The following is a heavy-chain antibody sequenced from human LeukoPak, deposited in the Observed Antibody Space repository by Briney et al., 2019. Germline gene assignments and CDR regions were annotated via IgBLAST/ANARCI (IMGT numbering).Heavy chain of an antibody. CDR2: ISSTGSII. CDR3: ARGDSGRGKEYYYGADV. Sequence: GGSLRLSCAASGFTFSDYYMSWVRQAPGKGLEWVSYISSTGSIIYYADSVKGRFTISKDNAKNSLFLQMSSLRTEDTAVYYCARGDSGRGKEYYYGADVWGQGTTVTVSS. CDR1: GFTFSDYY. J-gene: IGHJ6*02. V-gene: IGHV3-11*01. D-gene: IGHD2-15*01.